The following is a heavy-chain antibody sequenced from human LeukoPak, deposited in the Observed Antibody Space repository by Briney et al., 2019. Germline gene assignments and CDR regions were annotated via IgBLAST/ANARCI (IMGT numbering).Heavy chain of an antibody. Sequence: SETLSLTCAVYGGSFSSYYWGWIRQPPGKGLEWIGSIYYTGSTYYNPSLKSRVTRSVDTSKNQFSLKLSSVTAADTAVYYCASGDSSGWGAFDIWGQGTMVTVSS. D-gene: IGHD3-22*01. V-gene: IGHV4-39*01. CDR3: ASGDSSGWGAFDI. CDR2: IYYTGST. CDR1: GGSFSSYY. J-gene: IGHJ3*02.